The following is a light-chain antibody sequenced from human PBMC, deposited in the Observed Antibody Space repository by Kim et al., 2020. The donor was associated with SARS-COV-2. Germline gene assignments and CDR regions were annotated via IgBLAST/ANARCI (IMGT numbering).Light chain of an antibody. J-gene: IGKJ4*01. V-gene: IGKV3-11*01. CDR3: QQRSNWPLT. CDR2: DAS. Sequence: PGEKATLSCRASQHVTRSFAWYQPKPGQAPRLLIYDASKRATGIPARYSGSGSGTDFTLTISSLEPEDFAVYYCQQRSNWPLTFGGGTKVDI. CDR1: QHVTRS.